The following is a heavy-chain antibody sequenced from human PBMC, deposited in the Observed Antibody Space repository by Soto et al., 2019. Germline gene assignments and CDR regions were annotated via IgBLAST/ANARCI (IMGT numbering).Heavy chain of an antibody. D-gene: IGHD2-15*01. Sequence: QVQLVQSGAEVKKPGSSVKVSCKAPGGTFSSYAISWVRQAPGQGLEWMGGIIPIFGTAKYAQKLQGRVTITADESTSTGYMELSSLRSEDTAVYYCARSQGGSISLVIYYYYYYGMDVWGQGTTVTVSS. CDR1: GGTFSSYA. V-gene: IGHV1-69*01. CDR2: IIPIFGTA. J-gene: IGHJ6*02. CDR3: ARSQGGSISLVIYYYYYYGMDV.